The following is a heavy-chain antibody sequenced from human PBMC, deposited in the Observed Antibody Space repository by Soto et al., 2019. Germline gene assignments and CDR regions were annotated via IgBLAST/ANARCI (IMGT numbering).Heavy chain of an antibody. CDR3: ARLYYYDSSGYPPDQLLGTFDP. J-gene: IGHJ5*02. CDR1: GGSISSGDYY. Sequence: SETLSLTCTVSGGSISSGDYYWSWIRQPPGKGLEWIGYIYYSGSTYYNPSLKSRVTISVDTSKNQFSLKLSSVTAADTAVYYCARLYYYDSSGYPPDQLLGTFDPWGQGTLVTVSS. D-gene: IGHD3-22*01. V-gene: IGHV4-30-4*01. CDR2: IYYSGST.